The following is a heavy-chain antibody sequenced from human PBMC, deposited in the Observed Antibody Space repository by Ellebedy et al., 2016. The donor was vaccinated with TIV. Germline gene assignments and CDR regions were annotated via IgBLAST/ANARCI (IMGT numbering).Heavy chain of an antibody. D-gene: IGHD3-10*01. CDR2: FDPEDGET. CDR1: GYTLTELS. CDR3: ATLVERDVLLWFGTDAFDI. V-gene: IGHV1-24*01. Sequence: ASVKVSXXVSGYTLTELSMHWVRQAPGKGLEWMGGFDPEDGETIYEQKFQGRVTMTEDTSTDTAYMELSSLRSEDTAVYYCATLVERDVLLWFGTDAFDIWGQGTMVTVSS. J-gene: IGHJ3*02.